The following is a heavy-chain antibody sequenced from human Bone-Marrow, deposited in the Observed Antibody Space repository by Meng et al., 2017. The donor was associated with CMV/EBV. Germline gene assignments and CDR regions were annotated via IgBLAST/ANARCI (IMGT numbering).Heavy chain of an antibody. D-gene: IGHD2-2*01. V-gene: IGHV1-18*01. Sequence: ASVKVSCKASGYTFTSYGISWVRQAPGQGLEWMGWISAYNGNTNYAQKLQGRVTMTTDTSTSTAYMELRSLRSDDTVVYYCARLEALGYCSSTSCQPIWGQGTMVTVSS. CDR3: ARLEALGYCSSTSCQPI. CDR1: GYTFTSYG. J-gene: IGHJ3*02. CDR2: ISAYNGNT.